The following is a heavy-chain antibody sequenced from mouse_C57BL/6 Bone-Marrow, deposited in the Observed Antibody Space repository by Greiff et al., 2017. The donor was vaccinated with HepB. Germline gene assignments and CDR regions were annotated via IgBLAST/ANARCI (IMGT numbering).Heavy chain of an antibody. J-gene: IGHJ1*03. CDR1: GYTFTSYG. D-gene: IGHD1-1*01. Sequence: VKLQQSGAELARPGASVKLSCKASGYTFTSYGISWVKQRTGQGLEWIGEIYPRSGNTYYNEKFKGKATLTADKSSSTAYMELRSLTSEDSAVYFCSFITTVVEYFDVWGTGTTVTVSS. CDR3: SFITTVVEYFDV. CDR2: IYPRSGNT. V-gene: IGHV1-81*01.